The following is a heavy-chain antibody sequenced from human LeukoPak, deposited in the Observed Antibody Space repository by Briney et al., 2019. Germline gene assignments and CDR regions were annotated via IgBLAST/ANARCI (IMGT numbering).Heavy chain of an antibody. CDR2: ISYDGSNK. D-gene: IGHD3-3*01. J-gene: IGHJ6*04. CDR3: ARQTYYDFWSGYSLYYYYYGMDV. Sequence: PGGSLRLSCAASGFTFSSYGMHWVRQAPGKGLEWVAVISYDGSNKYYADPVKGRFTISRDNSKNTLYLQMNSLTAEDTAVYYCARQTYYDFWSGYSLYYYYYGMDVWGEGTTVTVSS. CDR1: GFTFSSYG. V-gene: IGHV3-30*03.